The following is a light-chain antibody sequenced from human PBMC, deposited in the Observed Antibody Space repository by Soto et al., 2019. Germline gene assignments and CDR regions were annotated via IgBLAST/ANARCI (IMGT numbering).Light chain of an antibody. CDR1: SSDVGYYNY. J-gene: IGLJ3*02. CDR2: EVS. Sequence: QSALTQPASVSGSPGQSITISCTGTSSDVGYYNYVSWYQHHPGKVPKLMIYEVSNRPSGVSNRFSGSKSGNTASLTISGLQAEDEADYYCSSYTTSSTQAFGGGTQLTVL. CDR3: SSYTTSSTQA. V-gene: IGLV2-14*01.